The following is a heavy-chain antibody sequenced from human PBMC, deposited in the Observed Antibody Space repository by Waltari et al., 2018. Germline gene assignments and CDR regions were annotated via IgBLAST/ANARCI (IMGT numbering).Heavy chain of an antibody. CDR2: ISNTSGTI. D-gene: IGHD6-19*01. Sequence: EVQLVESGGGLVQPGGSLRLSCADSGFTFSSHHMNWVRQAPGKGLEWVSYISNTSGTIYYGDSVKGRFTISRDNAKNSLYLQMNSLRDEDTAVYYCARTLPDYTSGWYGALFDYLGQGTLVTVSS. CDR3: ARTLPDYTSGWYGALFDY. J-gene: IGHJ4*02. CDR1: GFTFSSHH. V-gene: IGHV3-48*02.